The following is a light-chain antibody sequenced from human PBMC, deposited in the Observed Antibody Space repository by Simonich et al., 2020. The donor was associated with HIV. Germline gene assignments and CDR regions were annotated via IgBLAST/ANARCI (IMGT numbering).Light chain of an antibody. J-gene: IGLJ3*02. CDR2: RNN. CDR1: SSNIGSNY. CDR3: QSYDSSLSGWV. Sequence: QSVLTQPPSASGTPGQRVTISCSGSSSNIGSNYVYWYQQLPGTAPKLLISRNNQRPSGVPDRFSGSKSGTSASLSISGLRSEDEADYYCQSYDSSLSGWVFGGGTKLTVL. V-gene: IGLV1-47*01.